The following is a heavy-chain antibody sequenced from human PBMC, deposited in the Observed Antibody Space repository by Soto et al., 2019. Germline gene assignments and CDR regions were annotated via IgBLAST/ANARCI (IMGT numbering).Heavy chain of an antibody. V-gene: IGHV1-2*04. D-gene: IGHD5-18*01. J-gene: IGHJ6*02. CDR3: ARVTMVTDYYYYGMDV. Sequence: ASVKVSCKASGYSFTDYHIHWVRQAPGQGLEWLGRINPKSGGTSTAQKFQGWVTMTTDTSISTASMELTRLTSEDTAVYYCARVTMVTDYYYYGMDVWGQGTTVTVSS. CDR2: INPKSGGT. CDR1: GYSFTDYH.